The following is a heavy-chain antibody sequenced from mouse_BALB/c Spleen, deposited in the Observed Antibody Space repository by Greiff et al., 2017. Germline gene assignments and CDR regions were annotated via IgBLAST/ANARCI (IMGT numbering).Heavy chain of an antibody. CDR3: ARKGDGYPLDY. Sequence: VKLQESGAELVRPGTSVKISCKASGYTFTNYWLGWVKQRPGHGLEWIGDIYPGGGYTNYNEKFKGKATLTADTSSSTAYMQLSSLTSEDSAVYFCARKGDGYPLDYWGQGTTLTVSS. J-gene: IGHJ2*01. CDR1: GYTFTNYW. CDR2: IYPGGGYT. V-gene: IGHV1-63*02. D-gene: IGHD2-3*01.